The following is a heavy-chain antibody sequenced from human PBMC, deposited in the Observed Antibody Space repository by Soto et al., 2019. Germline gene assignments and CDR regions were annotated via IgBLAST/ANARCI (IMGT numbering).Heavy chain of an antibody. CDR3: AREGNLGRWLQPLDF. D-gene: IGHD5-12*01. CDR2: IYYSGST. Sequence: SETLSLTCTVSGGSISSGGYYWSWIRQHPGKGLEWIGYIYYSGSTYYNPSLKSRVTISVDTSKNHFSLRLISVTAADTAIYFCAREGNLGRWLQPLDFGGQWTLVTV. V-gene: IGHV4-31*03. CDR1: GGSISSGGYY. J-gene: IGHJ1*01.